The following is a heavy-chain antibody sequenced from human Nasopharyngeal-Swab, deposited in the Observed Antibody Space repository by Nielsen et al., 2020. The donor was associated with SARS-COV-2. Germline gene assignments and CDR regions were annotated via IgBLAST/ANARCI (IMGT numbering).Heavy chain of an antibody. CDR2: ISYDGSNK. CDR1: GFTFSSYA. D-gene: IGHD3-10*01. Sequence: GESLKISCAASGFTFSSYAMHWVRQAPGKGLEWVAVISYDGSNKYYADSVKGRFTISRDNSKNTLYLQMNSLRAEDTAVYYCARDITLARVRGVMYYWGQGTLVTVSS. CDR3: ARDITLARVRGVMYY. V-gene: IGHV3-30*04. J-gene: IGHJ4*02.